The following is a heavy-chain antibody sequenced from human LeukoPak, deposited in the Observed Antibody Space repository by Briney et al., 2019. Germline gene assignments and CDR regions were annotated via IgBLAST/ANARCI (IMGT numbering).Heavy chain of an antibody. CDR3: AKDVTTVVTYSYFDY. J-gene: IGHJ4*02. CDR1: GFTFSSYG. V-gene: IGHV3-30*02. CDR2: IRYDGSNK. Sequence: PGGSLRLSCAASGFTFSSYGMHWVRQAPGKGLEWVAFIRYDGSNKYYADSVKGRFTISRDNSKNTLYLQMNSPRAEDTAVYYCAKDVTTVVTYSYFDYWGQGTLVTVSS. D-gene: IGHD4-23*01.